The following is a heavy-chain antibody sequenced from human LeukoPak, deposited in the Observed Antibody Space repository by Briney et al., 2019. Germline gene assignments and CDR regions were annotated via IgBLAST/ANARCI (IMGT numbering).Heavy chain of an antibody. CDR1: GYTFTSYY. CDR2: INPSGGST. J-gene: IGHJ4*02. Sequence: ASVKVSCKASGYTFTSYYMHWVRQAPGQGLEWMGIINPSGGSTSYAQKFQGRVTMTRDMSTSTVYMELSSLRSEDTAVYYCASASDSSGYYFNYFDYWGQGTLVTVSS. V-gene: IGHV1-46*01. CDR3: ASASDSSGYYFNYFDY. D-gene: IGHD3-22*01.